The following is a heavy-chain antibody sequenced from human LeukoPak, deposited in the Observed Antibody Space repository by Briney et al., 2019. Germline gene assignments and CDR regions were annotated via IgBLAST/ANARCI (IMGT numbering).Heavy chain of an antibody. J-gene: IGHJ3*02. Sequence: SGTLSLTCAVSGGSISSSNWWSWVRQPPGKGLEWIGEIYHSGSTNYNPSLKSRVTISVGKSKNQFSLKLSSVTAADTAVYYCARETYYDFWSGSGAFDIWGQGTMVTVSS. D-gene: IGHD3-3*01. CDR1: GGSISSSNW. CDR3: ARETYYDFWSGSGAFDI. V-gene: IGHV4-4*02. CDR2: IYHSGST.